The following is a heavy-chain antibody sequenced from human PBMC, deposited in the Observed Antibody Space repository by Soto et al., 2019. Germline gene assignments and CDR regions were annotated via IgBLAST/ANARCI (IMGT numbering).Heavy chain of an antibody. CDR1: GGSISSYY. CDR2: IYYSGST. V-gene: IGHV4-59*01. J-gene: IGHJ6*02. D-gene: IGHD3-22*01. CDR3: ARGTYYYDSSGYYLYYYGMDV. Sequence: SETLSLTCTVSGGSISSYYWSWIRQPPGKGLEWIGYIYYSGSTNYNPSLKSRVTISVDTSKNQFSLKLSSVTAADTAVYYCARGTYYYDSSGYYLYYYGMDVSGPGTTVTV.